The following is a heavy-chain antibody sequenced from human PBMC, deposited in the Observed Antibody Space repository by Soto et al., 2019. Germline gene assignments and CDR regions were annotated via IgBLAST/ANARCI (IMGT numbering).Heavy chain of an antibody. CDR1: GGSISSSSYY. J-gene: IGHJ6*02. Sequence: PSETLSLTCTVSGGSISSSSYYWGWIRQPPGKGLEWIGSIYYSGSTYYNPSLKSRVTISVDTSKNQFSLKLSSVTAADTAVYYCARPSSYYYYGTDVWGQGTTVTVSS. V-gene: IGHV4-39*01. CDR2: IYYSGST. CDR3: ARPSSYYYYGTDV. D-gene: IGHD6-13*01.